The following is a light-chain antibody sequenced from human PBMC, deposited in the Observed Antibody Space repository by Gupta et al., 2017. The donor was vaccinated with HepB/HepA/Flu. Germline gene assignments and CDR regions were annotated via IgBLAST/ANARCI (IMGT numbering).Light chain of an antibody. CDR2: WAS. V-gene: IGKV4-1*01. CDR3: QQDVGTPFT. CDR1: QNLLYSSNNKNY. J-gene: IGKJ3*01. Sequence: DIVMTQSPDSLSVSLGERATVSCRSSQNLLYSSNNKNYLAWYQQKAGQPPKLLFYWASTRESGVPDRFNVSGSGTDFTLTISSLQAEDVAVYYCQQDVGTPFTFGRGTRVDIK.